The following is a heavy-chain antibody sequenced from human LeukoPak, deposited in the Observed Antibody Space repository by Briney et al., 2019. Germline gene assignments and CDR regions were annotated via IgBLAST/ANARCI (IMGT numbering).Heavy chain of an antibody. J-gene: IGHJ3*02. V-gene: IGHV4-38-2*02. D-gene: IGHD4-17*01. CDR1: GYSISSGYY. CDR2: IYHSGST. Sequence: PSETLSLTCTVSGYSISSGYYWGWIRQPPGKGLEWIGSIYHSGSTYYNPSLKSRVTISVDTSKNQFSLKLSSVTAADTAVYYCATANGDWEAFDIWGQGTMVTVSS. CDR3: ATANGDWEAFDI.